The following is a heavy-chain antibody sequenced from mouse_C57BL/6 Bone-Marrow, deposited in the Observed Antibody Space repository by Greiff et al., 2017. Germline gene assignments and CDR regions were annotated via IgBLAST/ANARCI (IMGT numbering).Heavy chain of an antibody. D-gene: IGHD2-4*01. CDR3: ARRLRYYFDY. J-gene: IGHJ2*01. Sequence: EVKLQESGPGLVKPSQSLSLTCSVTGYSITSGYYWNWIRQFPGNKLEWMGYISYDGSNNYNPSLKNRISITRDTSKNQLFLKLNSVTTEDTATYYCARRLRYYFDYWGQGTTLTVSS. CDR2: ISYDGSN. CDR1: GYSITSGYY. V-gene: IGHV3-6*01.